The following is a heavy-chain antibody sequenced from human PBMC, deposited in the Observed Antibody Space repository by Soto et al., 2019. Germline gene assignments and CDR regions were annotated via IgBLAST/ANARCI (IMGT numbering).Heavy chain of an antibody. CDR3: AREPLYCSGGSCYSYYFDY. V-gene: IGHV3-48*01. CDR2: ISSSSSTV. J-gene: IGHJ4*02. D-gene: IGHD2-15*01. CDR1: GFTISNYS. Sequence: GGSLRLSCAASGFTISNYSMNWVRQAPGKGLEWVSYISSSSSTVYYADSVKGRFTISRDNAKNSLYLQMNSLRAEDTAVYYCAREPLYCSGGSCYSYYFDYWGQGTLVNVSS.